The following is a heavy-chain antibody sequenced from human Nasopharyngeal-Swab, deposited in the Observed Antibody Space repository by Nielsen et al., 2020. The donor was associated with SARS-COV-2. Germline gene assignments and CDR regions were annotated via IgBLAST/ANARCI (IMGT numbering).Heavy chain of an antibody. Sequence: SETLSLTCTVSGGSISSSSYYWGWIRQPPGKGLEWIGSIYYSGSTYYNPSLKSRVTISVDTSKKQFSLKLSSVTAAATAVYYCARERGRGGIWNYYYYYMDVWGKGTTVTVSS. CDR1: GGSISSSSYY. D-gene: IGHD3-10*01. J-gene: IGHJ6*03. V-gene: IGHV4-39*07. CDR3: ARERGRGGIWNYYYYYMDV. CDR2: IYYSGST.